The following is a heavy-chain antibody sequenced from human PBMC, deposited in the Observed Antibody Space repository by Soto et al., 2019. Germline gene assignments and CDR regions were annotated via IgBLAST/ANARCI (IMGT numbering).Heavy chain of an antibody. V-gene: IGHV3-11*06. CDR1: GFTFSDYY. D-gene: IGHD3-10*01. Sequence: QVQLVESGGGLVKPGGSLRLSCAASGFTFSDYYMSWIRQAPGKGLEWVSYISSSSSYTNYADSVKGRFTISRDNAKNSLYLQMNSLRAEDTAVYYCARDLWVYHGGYYGMDVWGQGTTVTVSS. CDR3: ARDLWVYHGGYYGMDV. J-gene: IGHJ6*02. CDR2: ISSSSSYT.